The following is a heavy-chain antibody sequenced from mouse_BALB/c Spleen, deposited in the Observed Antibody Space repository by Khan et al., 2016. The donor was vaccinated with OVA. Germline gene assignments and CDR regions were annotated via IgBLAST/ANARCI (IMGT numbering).Heavy chain of an antibody. CDR1: GFSLSRYN. V-gene: IGHV2-6-4*01. D-gene: IGHD2-14*01. CDR2: IWGGGGT. CDR3: ARAHYRNDGYYARDY. Sequence: QVQLKESGPGLVAPSQSLSITCTVSGFSLSRYNIHWVRQPPGKGLEWLGMIWGGGGTDYNSTLKSSLSISKDNYKSHVFLKMNSLQTDDSAMYYCARAHYRNDGYYARDYWGQGTSVTVSS. J-gene: IGHJ4*01.